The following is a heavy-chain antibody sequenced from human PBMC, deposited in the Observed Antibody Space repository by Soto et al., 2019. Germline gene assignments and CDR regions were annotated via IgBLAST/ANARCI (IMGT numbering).Heavy chain of an antibody. J-gene: IGHJ5*02. V-gene: IGHV1-46*01. CDR2: INPSGGST. CDR3: ASVLPPGNWFDP. Sequence: ASVKVSCKASGYTFTSYYMHWVRQAPGQGLEWMGIINPSGGSTSYAQKFQGRVTMTRDTSTSTVYMELSSLRSGDTAVYYCASVLPPGNWFDPWGQGTLVTVSS. D-gene: IGHD2-8*02. CDR1: GYTFTSYY.